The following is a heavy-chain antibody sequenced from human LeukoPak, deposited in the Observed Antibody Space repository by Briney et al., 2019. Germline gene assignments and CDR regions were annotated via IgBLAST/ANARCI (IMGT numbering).Heavy chain of an antibody. CDR2: IYYSGST. CDR1: GGSLSSYY. J-gene: IGHJ6*03. V-gene: IGHV4-59*01. CDR3: ARARYYYYYYMDV. Sequence: PSETLSLTCTVSGGSLSSYYWSWIRQPPGKGLEWIGYIYYSGSTNYNPSLKSRVTISVDTSKNQFSLKLSSVTAADTAVYYCARARYYYYYYMDVWGKGTTVTVSS.